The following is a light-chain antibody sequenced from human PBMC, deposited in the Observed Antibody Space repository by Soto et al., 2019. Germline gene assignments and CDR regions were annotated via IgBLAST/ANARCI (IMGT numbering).Light chain of an antibody. CDR1: QSISSW. Sequence: DIQMTQSPSTLSASVGDRVTITCRASQSISSWLAWYQQKPGKAPKLLIYKASSLESGVPSRFRASGSGTEFTLTISSLQPDDFATYYCQQYNSYPYTFGQGTKLEIK. CDR3: QQYNSYPYT. CDR2: KAS. V-gene: IGKV1-5*03. J-gene: IGKJ2*01.